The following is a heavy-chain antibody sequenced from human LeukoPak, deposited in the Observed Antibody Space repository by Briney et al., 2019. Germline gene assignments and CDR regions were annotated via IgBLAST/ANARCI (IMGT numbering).Heavy chain of an antibody. CDR2: ISAYNGNT. CDR1: GYTFTSYG. J-gene: IGHJ4*02. Sequence: ASVKVSCKASGYTFTSYGFNWVRLAPGQGLEWMGWISAYNGNTIYAQKLQGRVTMTTDTSTSTAYMELRSLRSDDTAVYYCARAGAGKGGDYWGQGTLVTVSS. V-gene: IGHV1-18*01. D-gene: IGHD6-13*01. CDR3: ARAGAGKGGDY.